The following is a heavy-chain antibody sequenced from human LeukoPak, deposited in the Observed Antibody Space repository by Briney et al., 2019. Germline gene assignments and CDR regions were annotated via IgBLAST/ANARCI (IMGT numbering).Heavy chain of an antibody. V-gene: IGHV4-34*01. CDR2: INHSRGT. J-gene: IGHJ4*02. CDR1: GFTFSNYA. Sequence: GSLRLSCAASGFTFSNYAMSWVRQAPGKGLEWIGEINHSRGTNYNPSLKSRVSISVDTSKKQFSLKLSSVTAADTAVYYCARHHRAYYGSGSHFDYWGQGTLVTVSS. D-gene: IGHD3-10*01. CDR3: ARHHRAYYGSGSHFDY.